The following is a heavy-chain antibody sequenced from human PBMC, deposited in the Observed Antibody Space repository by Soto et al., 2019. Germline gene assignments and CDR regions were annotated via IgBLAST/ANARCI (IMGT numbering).Heavy chain of an antibody. CDR3: ARFLGGAGSYYDGQNYNYYNGMDV. CDR2: TIPVFGTA. V-gene: IGHV1-69*13. CDR1: GGPYNSFA. Sequence: SVKVSCKASGGPYNSFAISWVRQAPGQGLGWIGGTIPVFGTATYAQKFKGRVTITAEESTSTAYMELSSLTSEDTAVYYCARFLGGAGSYYDGQNYNYYNGMDVWGQGTTVTVSS. J-gene: IGHJ6*02. D-gene: IGHD3-10*01.